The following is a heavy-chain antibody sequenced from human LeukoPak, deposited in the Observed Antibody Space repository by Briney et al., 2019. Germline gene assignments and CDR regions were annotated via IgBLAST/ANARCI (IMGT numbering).Heavy chain of an antibody. J-gene: IGHJ4*02. CDR1: GYTFTSHY. CDR2: INPSGGST. D-gene: IGHD2-2*01. CDR3: ARDPKGIVVVPAAVQDDY. Sequence: ASVKVSCKASGYTFTSHYMHWVRQAPGQGLEWMGIINPSGGSTSYAQKFQGRVTMTRDTSTSTVYMELSSLRSEDTAVYYCARDPKGIVVVPAAVQDDYWGQGTLVTVSS. V-gene: IGHV1-46*01.